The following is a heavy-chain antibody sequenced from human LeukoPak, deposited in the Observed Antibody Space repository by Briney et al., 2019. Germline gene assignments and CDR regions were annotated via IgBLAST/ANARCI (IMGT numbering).Heavy chain of an antibody. CDR3: ARDNPESSWSGYYYA. J-gene: IGHJ5*02. Sequence: ASVKVSCKASGYTFTNYYMHWVRQAPGQGLEWRGIINPSGCSTSYAQKFQGRVTMTRDTSTSTVYMELSSLRSEDTAVYYCARDNPESSWSGYYYAWGQGTLVTVSS. V-gene: IGHV1-46*03. D-gene: IGHD3-3*01. CDR1: GYTFTNYY. CDR2: INPSGCST.